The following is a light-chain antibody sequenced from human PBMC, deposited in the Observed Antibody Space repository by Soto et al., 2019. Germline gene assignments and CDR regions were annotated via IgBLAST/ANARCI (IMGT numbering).Light chain of an antibody. J-gene: IGKJ1*01. Sequence: DIQMTQSPSTLSGSVGDRVTITFRASQTISSWLAWYQQKPGKAPKLLIYKASTLKSGVPSRFSGSGSGTEFTLIISGLQPDDSATYYCQQYTNTNNPWMFGQGTKVDI. CDR3: QQYTNTNNPWM. CDR1: QTISSW. V-gene: IGKV1-5*03. CDR2: KAS.